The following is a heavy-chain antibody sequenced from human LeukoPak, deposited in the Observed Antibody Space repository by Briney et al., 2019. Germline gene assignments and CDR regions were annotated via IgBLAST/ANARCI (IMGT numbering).Heavy chain of an antibody. CDR1: GGSISSSSYY. J-gene: IGHJ4*02. Sequence: PSETLSLTCTVSGGSISSSSYYWGWIRQPPGKGLEWIGSIYYSGSTYYNPSLKSRVTISVDTSKNQFSLKLSSVTAADTAVYYCARPRIAAAVLLDYWGQGTLVTVSS. V-gene: IGHV4-39*01. CDR3: ARPRIAAAVLLDY. D-gene: IGHD6-13*01. CDR2: IYYSGST.